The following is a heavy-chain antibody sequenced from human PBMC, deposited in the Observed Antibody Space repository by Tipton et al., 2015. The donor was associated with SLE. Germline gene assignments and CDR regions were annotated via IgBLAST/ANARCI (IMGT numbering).Heavy chain of an antibody. D-gene: IGHD6-13*01. V-gene: IGHV4-59*01. CDR1: GGSISSYY. CDR3: ARGSSSSWSY. CDR2: IYYSGST. Sequence: LRLSCTVSGGSISSYYWSWIRQPPGKGLEWIGYIYYSGSTNYNPSLKSRVTISVDTSKNQFSLKLSSVTAADTAVYYCARGSSSSWSYWGQGTLVTVSS. J-gene: IGHJ4*02.